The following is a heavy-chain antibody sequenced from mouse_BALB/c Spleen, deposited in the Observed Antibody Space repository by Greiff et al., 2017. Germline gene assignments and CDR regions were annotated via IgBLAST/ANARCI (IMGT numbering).Heavy chain of an antibody. Sequence: EVQLQQSGAELVKPGASVKLSCTASGFNIKDTYMHWVKQRPEQGLEWIGRIDPANGNTKYDPKFQGKATITADTSSNTAYLQLSSLTSEDTAVYYCAREENYYGSSFFAYWGQGTLVTVSA. CDR3: AREENYYGSSFFAY. V-gene: IGHV14-3*02. CDR2: IDPANGNT. CDR1: GFNIKDTY. J-gene: IGHJ3*01. D-gene: IGHD1-1*01.